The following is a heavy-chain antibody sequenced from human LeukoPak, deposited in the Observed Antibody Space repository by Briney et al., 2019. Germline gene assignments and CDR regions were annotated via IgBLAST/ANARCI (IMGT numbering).Heavy chain of an antibody. V-gene: IGHV3-74*01. J-gene: IGHJ4*02. D-gene: IGHD6-19*01. Sequence: GGSLRLSCAASGFTFSSYWMHWVRQAPGKGLVWVSYINKDGSITSYADSVKGRFTISRDNAKNTLYLQMNSLRAEDTAVYYCARDVRYGSVDWGQGTLATVSS. CDR1: GFTFSSYW. CDR2: INKDGSIT. CDR3: ARDVRYGSVD.